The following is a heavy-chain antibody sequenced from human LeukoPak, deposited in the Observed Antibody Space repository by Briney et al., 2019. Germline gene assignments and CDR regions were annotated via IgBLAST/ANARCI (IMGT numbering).Heavy chain of an antibody. CDR1: GFSFSNSW. Sequence: PGGSLRLSRAASGFSFSNSWMHWVRQAPGKGLGWVSRINSDGTTTYYADSVKGRFTISRDNAKNTLFLQMNSLRPEDTALYYCSSDPYLANFWTVYSHDWGQGTLVTASS. V-gene: IGHV3-74*01. J-gene: IGHJ4*02. CDR2: INSDGTTT. D-gene: IGHD3/OR15-3a*01. CDR3: SSDPYLANFWTVYSHD.